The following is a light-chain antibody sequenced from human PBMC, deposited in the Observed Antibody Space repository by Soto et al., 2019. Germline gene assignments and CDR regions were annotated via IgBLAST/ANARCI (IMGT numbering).Light chain of an antibody. Sequence: IEMTQSPSSVSASVGDRVTITCRASQDIRCRLAWYQHKPGKAPNLLIYSATTLQSGVPYRFSGSGSGTYFTLTISSLQPEDFATYYCQQANILPPVFGGGTRVEI. CDR2: SAT. CDR1: QDIRCR. J-gene: IGKJ4*01. V-gene: IGKV1-12*01. CDR3: QQANILPPV.